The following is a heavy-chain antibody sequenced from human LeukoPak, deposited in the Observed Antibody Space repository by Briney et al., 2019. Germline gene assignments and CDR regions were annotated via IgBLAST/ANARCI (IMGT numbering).Heavy chain of an antibody. CDR2: INSDGSST. V-gene: IGHV3-74*01. CDR1: GFTFSSYW. Sequence: PGGSLRLSCAASGFTFSSYWKHWVRQAPGKGLVWVSRINSDGSSTSYADSVKGRFTISRDNAKNTLYLQMNSLRAEDTAVYYCARKGSYSSSWYNYFDYWGQGTLVTVSS. CDR3: ARKGSYSSSWYNYFDY. D-gene: IGHD6-13*01. J-gene: IGHJ4*02.